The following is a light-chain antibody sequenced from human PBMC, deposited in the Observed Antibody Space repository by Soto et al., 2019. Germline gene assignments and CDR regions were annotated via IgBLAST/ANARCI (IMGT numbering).Light chain of an antibody. CDR2: GAS. CDR3: QQNHSWPLT. CDR1: QTISNN. Sequence: EVVMTQSPASLSVFPGGRATLSCRASQTISNNLVWYQQSPGQPPRLLIYGASTRATGIPARFSGSGSGTEFSLTTSSLRSEDFAVYHCQQNHSWPLTFGGGTKVEVK. V-gene: IGKV3-15*01. J-gene: IGKJ4*01.